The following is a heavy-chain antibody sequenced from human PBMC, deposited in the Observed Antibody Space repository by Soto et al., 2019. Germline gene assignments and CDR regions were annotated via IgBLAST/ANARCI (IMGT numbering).Heavy chain of an antibody. CDR2: VYYSGST. CDR3: ARGVGSSPLDY. CDR1: CESFNNYY. J-gene: IGHJ4*02. V-gene: IGHV4-59*01. D-gene: IGHD1-26*01. Sequence: GTLSLTFTVTCESFNNYYGSWLRQPPGKGLECMGYVYYSGSTNYNPSLRSRVTISADTSKNQISLKLTSPTAADTAVYYCARGVGSSPLDYWGRGTLATVSS.